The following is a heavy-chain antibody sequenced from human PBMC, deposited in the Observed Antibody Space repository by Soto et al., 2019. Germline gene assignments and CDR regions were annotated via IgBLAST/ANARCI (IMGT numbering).Heavy chain of an antibody. CDR2: ISGSGGST. D-gene: IGHD3-3*01. V-gene: IGHV3-23*01. Sequence: EVQLLESGGGLVQPGGSLRLSCAASGFTFSSYAMSWVRQAPGKGLEWVSAISGSGGSTYYADSVKGRFTISRDNTKNTLYLQMNSLRAEDTAVYYCAKGTSLTIFGVVTPRGYWGQGTLVTVSS. CDR3: AKGTSLTIFGVVTPRGY. J-gene: IGHJ4*02. CDR1: GFTFSSYA.